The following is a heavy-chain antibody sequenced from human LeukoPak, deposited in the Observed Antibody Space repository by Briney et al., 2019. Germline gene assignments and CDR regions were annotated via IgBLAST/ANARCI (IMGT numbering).Heavy chain of an antibody. V-gene: IGHV3-53*01. D-gene: IGHD3-22*01. CDR1: GFTFSTFA. Sequence: GGSLRLSCAASGFTFSTFAMIWVRQAPGKGLEWVSVIYSGGRTYYTDSVKGRFTISRDNSKNTLNLQMNSLRAEDTAVYYCARGDDGSGYYYAYWGQGTLVTVSS. CDR2: IYSGGRT. CDR3: ARGDDGSGYYYAY. J-gene: IGHJ4*02.